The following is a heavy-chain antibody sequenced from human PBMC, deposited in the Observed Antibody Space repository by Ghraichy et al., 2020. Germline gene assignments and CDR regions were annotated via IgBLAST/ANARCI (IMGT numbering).Heavy chain of an antibody. J-gene: IGHJ6*02. CDR2: IYYSGST. D-gene: IGHD6-19*01. CDR3: ARGASSSGWYYYYYGMDV. CDR1: GGSISSYY. Sequence: GSLRLSCTVSGGSISSYYWSWIRQPPGKGLEWIGYIYYSGSTNYNPSLKSRVTISVDTSKSQFSLKLSSVTAADTAVYYCARGASSSGWYYYYYGMDVWGQGTTVTVSS. V-gene: IGHV4-59*01.